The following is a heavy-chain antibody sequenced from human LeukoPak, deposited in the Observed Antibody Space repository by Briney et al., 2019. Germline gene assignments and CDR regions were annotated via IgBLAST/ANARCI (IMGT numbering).Heavy chain of an antibody. V-gene: IGHV1-18*01. CDR2: ISAYNGNT. Sequence: ASVKVSCKASGYTFTNYGIIWVRQAPGQGLEWMGRISAYNGNTNYAQKVQGRVTVTTDTSTSTAYMGLRSLRADDTAVYFCARDLGVTMVRGVANWFDPWGQGTLVTVSS. CDR1: GYTFTNYG. J-gene: IGHJ5*02. CDR3: ARDLGVTMVRGVANWFDP. D-gene: IGHD3-10*01.